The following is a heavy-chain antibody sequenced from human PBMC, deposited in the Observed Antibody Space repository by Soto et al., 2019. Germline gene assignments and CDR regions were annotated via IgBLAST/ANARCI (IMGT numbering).Heavy chain of an antibody. CDR2: INPHGGST. V-gene: IGHV1-46*01. Sequence: ASMKVSCKAPRETVPSYYLNWVRQAPGQGLEWMGVINPHGGSTKYAQKFQGRITMTRDTSRSTVYMELSSLRSDDTAIYYCARSSGGNFGIIIEGSNWFDPWGQGTLVTVSS. J-gene: IGHJ5*02. D-gene: IGHD3-3*01. CDR1: RETVPSYY. CDR3: ARSSGGNFGIIIEGSNWFDP.